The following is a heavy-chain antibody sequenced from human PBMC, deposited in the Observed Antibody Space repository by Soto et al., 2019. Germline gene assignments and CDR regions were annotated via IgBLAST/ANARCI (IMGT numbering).Heavy chain of an antibody. V-gene: IGHV4-59*08. CDR2: IYYSGST. CDR1: GGSISSYY. J-gene: IGHJ4*02. D-gene: IGHD3-9*01. Sequence: SETLSLTCTVSGGSISSYYWSWIRQPPGKGLEWIGYIYYSGSTNYNPSLKSRVTISVDTSKNQFSLKLSSVTAADTAVYYCASSELRYFDPYYFDYWGQGTLVTVSS. CDR3: ASSELRYFDPYYFDY.